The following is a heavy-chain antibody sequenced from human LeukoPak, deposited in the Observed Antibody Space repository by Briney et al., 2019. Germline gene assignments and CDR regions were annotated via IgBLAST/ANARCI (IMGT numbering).Heavy chain of an antibody. CDR2: IKQDGSEK. CDR1: GFTVSIDS. J-gene: IGHJ4*02. V-gene: IGHV3-7*01. CDR3: ARTPGRWLQSFYFDY. D-gene: IGHD5-24*01. Sequence: PGGSLRPSCAASGFTVSIDSMSWVRQAPGKGLEWVANIKQDGSEKYYVDSVKGRFTISRDNAKNSLYLQMNSLRAEDTAVYYCARTPGRWLQSFYFDYWGQGTLVTVSS.